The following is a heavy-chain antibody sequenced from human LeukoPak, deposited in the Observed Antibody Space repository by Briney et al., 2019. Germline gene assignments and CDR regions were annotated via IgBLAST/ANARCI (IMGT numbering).Heavy chain of an antibody. CDR1: GFTFSTYN. D-gene: IGHD6-13*01. J-gene: IGHJ6*03. Sequence: GGSLRLSCAAPGFTFSTYNMNWVRRTPGKGLEGVSSITTSSSYMFYADSVRGRFTISRDNAKNSLYLHMNSLRAEDTAVYYCPREIGYSSSWYNYYYYMDVWGKGTAVTVSS. CDR3: PREIGYSSSWYNYYYYMDV. V-gene: IGHV3-21*01. CDR2: ITTSSSYM.